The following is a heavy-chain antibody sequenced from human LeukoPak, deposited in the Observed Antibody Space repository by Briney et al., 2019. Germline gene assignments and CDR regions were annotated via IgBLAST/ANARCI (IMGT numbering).Heavy chain of an antibody. D-gene: IGHD1-26*01. CDR2: MNPNSGNT. J-gene: IGHJ4*02. CDR3: ARVPSVRGRGANVAYSFDY. CDR1: GYTFTSYD. V-gene: IGHV1-8*01. Sequence: ASVKVSCKASGYTFTSYDTNWVRQAPGQGLEWMGWMNPNSGNTGYAQKFQGRVTMTRNTSISTAHMELSSLRSEDTAVYYCARVPSVRGRGANVAYSFDYWGQGTLVTVSS.